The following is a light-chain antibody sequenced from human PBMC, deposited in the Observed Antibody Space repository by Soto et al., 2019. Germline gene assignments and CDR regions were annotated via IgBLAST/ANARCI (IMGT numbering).Light chain of an antibody. CDR3: CASAGSNTLYV. J-gene: IGLJ1*01. V-gene: IGLV2-11*01. CDR2: DVT. Sequence: LAQPRTVSGSPGQSVTIPCNGTSSDVAGYRYVSWYQQHPGKASKVIIYDVTQRPSGVPDRFSGSKSGNAASLTISGLQAEDEADYYYCASAGSNTLYVSGNGTKV. CDR1: SSDVAGYRY.